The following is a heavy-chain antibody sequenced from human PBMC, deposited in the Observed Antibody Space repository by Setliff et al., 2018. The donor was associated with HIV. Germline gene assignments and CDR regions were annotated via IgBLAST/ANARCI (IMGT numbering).Heavy chain of an antibody. CDR3: ARRTRSWLQPFGP. V-gene: IGHV4-34*01. CDR1: GESFSDDF. J-gene: IGHJ5*02. D-gene: IGHD5-12*01. Sequence: SETLSLTCAVYGESFSDDFRSWIRQPPGWGLEWIGEINHSGTTNYNPSLMGRLNISVDTSKRHFSLDLNSVTAADTAIYYCARRTRSWLQPFGPWGKGFLVTVSS. CDR2: INHSGTT.